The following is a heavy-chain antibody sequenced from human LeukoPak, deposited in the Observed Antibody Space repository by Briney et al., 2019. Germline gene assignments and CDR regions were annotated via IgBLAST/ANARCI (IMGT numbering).Heavy chain of an antibody. CDR3: ARDVPPTDYYDSSGDAFDI. CDR2: IYYSGST. CDR1: GGSISSYY. Sequence: SETLSLTCTVSGGSISSYYWGWIRQPPGKGLEWIGYIYYSGSTNYNPSLKSRVTISVDTSKNQFSLKLSSVTAADTAVYYCARDVPPTDYYDSSGDAFDIWGQGTMVTVSS. J-gene: IGHJ3*02. V-gene: IGHV4-59*01. D-gene: IGHD3-22*01.